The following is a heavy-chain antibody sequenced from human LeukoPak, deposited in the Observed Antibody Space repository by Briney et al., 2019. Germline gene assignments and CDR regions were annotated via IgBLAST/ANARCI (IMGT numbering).Heavy chain of an antibody. V-gene: IGHV4-4*09. J-gene: IGHJ5*02. Sequence: SETLSLTCTVSGGSISSYYWAWIRQPPGKGLEWIGYIYSSGRINYNPSLKSQVTMSVDTSKNQFSLKVISVTAADTAVYYCARLSAGFNSSYWFDPWGQGTLVTVSS. CDR2: IYSSGRI. D-gene: IGHD2/OR15-2a*01. CDR3: ARLSAGFNSSYWFDP. CDR1: GGSISSYY.